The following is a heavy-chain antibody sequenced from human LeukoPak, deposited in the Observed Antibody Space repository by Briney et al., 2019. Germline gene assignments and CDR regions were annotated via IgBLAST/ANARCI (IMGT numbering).Heavy chain of an antibody. CDR1: GFTFSSYE. CDR3: ANPSDRNTYYYGSGSFDY. CDR2: ISGSGGST. V-gene: IGHV3-23*01. Sequence: GGSLRLSCAASGFTFSSYEMSWVRQAPGKGLEWVSAISGSGGSTYYADSVKGRFTISRDNSKNTLYLQMNSLRAEDTAVQYCANPSDRNTYYYGSGSFDYWGQGTLVAVSS. D-gene: IGHD3-10*01. J-gene: IGHJ4*02.